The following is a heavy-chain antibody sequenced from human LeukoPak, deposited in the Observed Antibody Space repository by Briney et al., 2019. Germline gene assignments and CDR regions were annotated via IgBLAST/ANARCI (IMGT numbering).Heavy chain of an antibody. Sequence: ASVKVSCKASGYTFTGYYMHWVRQAPGQGLEWMGWINPNSGGTNYAQKFQGWVTMTRDTSTSTAYMELSRLRSDDTAVYYCARVDTAMVFDYWGQGTLVTVSS. V-gene: IGHV1-2*04. CDR1: GYTFTGYY. J-gene: IGHJ4*02. CDR2: INPNSGGT. D-gene: IGHD5-18*01. CDR3: ARVDTAMVFDY.